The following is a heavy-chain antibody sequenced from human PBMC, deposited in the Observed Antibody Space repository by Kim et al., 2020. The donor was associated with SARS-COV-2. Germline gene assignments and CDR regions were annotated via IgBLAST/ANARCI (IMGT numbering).Heavy chain of an antibody. Sequence: GGSLRLSCAASGFTFSNAWMSWVRQAPGKGLEWVGRIKSKTDGGTTDYAAPVKGRFTISRDDSKNTLYLQMNSLKTEDTAVYYCTTDPPYSGSYYWFDPWGQGTLVTVSS. V-gene: IGHV3-15*01. J-gene: IGHJ5*02. CDR2: IKSKTDGGTT. CDR3: TTDPPYSGSYYWFDP. D-gene: IGHD1-26*01. CDR1: GFTFSNAW.